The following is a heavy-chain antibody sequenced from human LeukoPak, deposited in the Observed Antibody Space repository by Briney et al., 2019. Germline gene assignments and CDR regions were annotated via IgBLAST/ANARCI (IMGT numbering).Heavy chain of an antibody. D-gene: IGHD2-8*01. CDR1: GYTFTSYY. J-gene: IGHJ4*02. CDR2: INPSGGST. V-gene: IGHV1-46*03. CDR3: ARERYCTNGVCYHFDY. Sequence: ASVKVSCKASGYTFTSYYMHWVRQPPGQGLELMGIINPSGGSTSYAQKFQGRVTMTRYTSTSTVYMELSSLRSEDTAVYYCARERYCTNGVCYHFDYWGQGTLVTVSS.